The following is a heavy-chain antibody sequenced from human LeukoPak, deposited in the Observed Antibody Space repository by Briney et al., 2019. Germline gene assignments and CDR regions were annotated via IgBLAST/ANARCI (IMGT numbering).Heavy chain of an antibody. V-gene: IGHV4-34*01. CDR1: GGSFSGYY. CDR2: INHSGST. J-gene: IGHJ4*02. D-gene: IGHD1-26*01. CDR3: ARGGGVFDY. Sequence: NASETLSLTCAVYGGSFSGYYWSWIRQPPGKGLEWIGEINHSGSTNYNPSLKSRVTISVDTSKNQFSLKLSSVTAADTAVYYCARGGGVFDYWGQGTLVTVSS.